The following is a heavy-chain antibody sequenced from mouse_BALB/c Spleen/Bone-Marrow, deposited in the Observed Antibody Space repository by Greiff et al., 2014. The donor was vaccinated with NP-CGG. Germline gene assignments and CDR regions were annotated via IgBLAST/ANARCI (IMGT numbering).Heavy chain of an antibody. V-gene: IGHV1-14*01. CDR2: INPYNDGT. D-gene: IGHD1-1*01. CDR3: ARGGYYGTSLYWYFDV. J-gene: IGHJ1*01. Sequence: FQLQQSGPELVKPGASVKMSCKASGYTFTSYVIHWVRQKPGQGLEWIGYINPYNDGTKYNEKFKGKATLTSDKSSSTAYMELSSLTSEDSAFYYCARGGYYGTSLYWYFDVWGAGTTVTVSS. CDR1: GYTFTSYV.